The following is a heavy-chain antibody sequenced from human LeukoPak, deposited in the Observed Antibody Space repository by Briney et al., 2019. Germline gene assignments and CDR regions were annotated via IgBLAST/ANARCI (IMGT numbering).Heavy chain of an antibody. J-gene: IGHJ4*02. CDR1: GFSVSGYW. D-gene: IGHD6-13*01. CDR2: IKQDGSEK. CDR3: AREWQGGIAAAGTRIEGDY. V-gene: IGHV3-7*01. Sequence: GGSLRLSCAVSGFSVSGYWMTWVHQAPGKGLEWVANIKQDGSEKNYVDSVKGRFTISGDNAENSLFLQMNSLRVEDTAVYYCAREWQGGIAAAGTRIEGDYWGQGTLVAVSS.